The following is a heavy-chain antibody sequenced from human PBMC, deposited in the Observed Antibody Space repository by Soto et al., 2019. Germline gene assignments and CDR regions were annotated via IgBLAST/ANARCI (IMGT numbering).Heavy chain of an antibody. J-gene: IGHJ3*02. V-gene: IGHV1-46*01. CDR1: GYTVTTHY. CDR2: INPGSGAA. CDR3: ARGGEVGVAGSAAFDM. Sequence: QVQLVQSGAEVKKPGASVKISCTASGYTVTTHYMHWVRQAPGRGLEWMGAINPGSGAAKYTQTFQARVTMTRDTSTNTVSMEMSALRSEDTAVFYCARGGEVGVAGSAAFDMWGQGTMVTVSS. D-gene: IGHD3-3*01.